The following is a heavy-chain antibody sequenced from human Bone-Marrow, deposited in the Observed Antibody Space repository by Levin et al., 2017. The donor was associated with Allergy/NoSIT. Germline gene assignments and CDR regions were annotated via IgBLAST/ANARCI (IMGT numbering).Heavy chain of an antibody. CDR3: ATTLGAISGVVVTRTKYYGLDV. CDR2: FDPEDDER. Sequence: GASVKVSCKVSGHSLSGLSMHWVRQAPGKGLEWMGGFDPEDDERVYAQKFQGRVTMTEDTSTDTAYMELTSLRSDDTSIYYCATTLGAISGVVVTRTKYYGLDVWGQGTTVTVSS. V-gene: IGHV1-24*01. D-gene: IGHD3-3*01. CDR1: GHSLSGLS. J-gene: IGHJ6*02.